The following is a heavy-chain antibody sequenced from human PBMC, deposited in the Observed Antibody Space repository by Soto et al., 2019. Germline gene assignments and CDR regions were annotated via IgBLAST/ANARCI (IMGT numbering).Heavy chain of an antibody. CDR3: AKTPSLTTVAPFAY. Sequence: GGSLRLSCAASGFTFSDFYMSWVRQAPGKGLEWVSCISSSGSTIYYADSVKGRFTISRDNAKNSLYLQMNSLRAEDTALYYCAKTPSLTTVAPFAYWGQGTLVTVSS. D-gene: IGHD4-17*01. V-gene: IGHV3-11*01. CDR2: ISSSGSTI. J-gene: IGHJ4*02. CDR1: GFTFSDFY.